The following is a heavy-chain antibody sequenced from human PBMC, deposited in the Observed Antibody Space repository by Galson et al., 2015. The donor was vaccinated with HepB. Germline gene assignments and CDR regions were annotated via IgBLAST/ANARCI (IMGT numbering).Heavy chain of an antibody. Sequence: SLRLSCAASGFTFSSYAMSWVRQAPGKGLEWVSAISGSGGSTYYADSVKGRFTISRDNSKNTLYLQMNSLRAEDTAVYYCAKDWAHSGGTPGLFDYWGQGTLVTVSS. CDR1: GFTFSSYA. V-gene: IGHV3-23*01. D-gene: IGHD3-10*01. CDR3: AKDWAHSGGTPGLFDY. CDR2: ISGSGGST. J-gene: IGHJ4*02.